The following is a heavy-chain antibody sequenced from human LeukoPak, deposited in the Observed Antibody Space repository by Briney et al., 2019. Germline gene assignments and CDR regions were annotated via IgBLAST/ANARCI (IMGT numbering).Heavy chain of an antibody. CDR2: ISAYNGNT. CDR3: ARDIVVVVANHDAFDI. Sequence: GASVKVSCKASGYTFTSYGISWVRQAPGQGLEWMGWISAYNGNTNYAQKLQGRVTMTTDTSTSTAYMELRSLRSDDTAVYYCARDIVVVVANHDAFDIWGQGTMVTASS. J-gene: IGHJ3*02. V-gene: IGHV1-18*01. D-gene: IGHD2-15*01. CDR1: GYTFTSYG.